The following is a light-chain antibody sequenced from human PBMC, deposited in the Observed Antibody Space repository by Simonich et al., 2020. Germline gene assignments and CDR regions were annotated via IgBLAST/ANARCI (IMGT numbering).Light chain of an antibody. CDR3: CSYAGSYTWV. CDR2: DVS. CDR1: SSDVGGYNY. J-gene: IGLJ3*02. V-gene: IGLV2-11*01. Sequence: QSALTQPRSVSGSPGQSVTISCTGTSSDVGGYNYVSWYQQHPGKAPKLMIYDVSNRPSRLPDRSSGSKSGNPASLTISGLQAEDEADYYCCSYAGSYTWVFGGGTTLTVL.